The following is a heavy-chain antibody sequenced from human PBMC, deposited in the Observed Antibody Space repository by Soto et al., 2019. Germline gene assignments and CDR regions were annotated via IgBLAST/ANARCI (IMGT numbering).Heavy chain of an antibody. CDR1: GGSISDYY. CDR2: IYYSGST. D-gene: IGHD2-2*01. CDR3: ARVPDY. Sequence: ASQPHPLTCTVSGGSISDYYWRWIRQPPGKGLEWIGSIYYSGSTSYNPSLKSRVTISIDRSKNQFSLKLSSVTAADTAVYYCARVPDYWGQGILVTSPQ. J-gene: IGHJ4*02. V-gene: IGHV4-39*07.